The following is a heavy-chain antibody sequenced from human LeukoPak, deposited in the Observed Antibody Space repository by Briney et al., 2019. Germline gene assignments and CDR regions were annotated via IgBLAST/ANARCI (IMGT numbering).Heavy chain of an antibody. V-gene: IGHV3-64*01. D-gene: IGHD6-19*01. Sequence: GGSLRLSCAASGFTFSSYAMHWVRQAPGKGLEYVSAISSNGGSTYYANSVKGRFTISRDNSKNTLYLQMGSLRAEDMVVYYCASSPLGMAVAGTFFDYWGQGTLVTVSS. CDR3: ASSPLGMAVAGTFFDY. CDR1: GFTFSSYA. J-gene: IGHJ4*02. CDR2: ISSNGGST.